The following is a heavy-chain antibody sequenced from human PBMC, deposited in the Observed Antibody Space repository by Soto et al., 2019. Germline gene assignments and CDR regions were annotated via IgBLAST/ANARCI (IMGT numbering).Heavy chain of an antibody. CDR1: GFTFSSYA. J-gene: IGHJ4*02. CDR3: AKGRQWPVLGVFDY. V-gene: IGHV3-23*01. D-gene: IGHD6-19*01. Sequence: EVHLLESGGGLVQPGGSLRLSCAASGFTFSSYAMNWVRQAPGKGLEWVSGLSGSADSTYYADSVKGRFTISRDNSKNTLYLQMNSLRAEDTAVYYCAKGRQWPVLGVFDYWGQGTLVTVSS. CDR2: LSGSADST.